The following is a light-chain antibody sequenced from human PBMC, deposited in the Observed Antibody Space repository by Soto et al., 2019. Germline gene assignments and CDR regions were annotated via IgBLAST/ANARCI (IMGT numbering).Light chain of an antibody. CDR3: QQYGTAPPRYI. V-gene: IGKV3-20*01. CDR1: QRYSSNY. CDR2: GTS. Sequence: ELVLTQSPGTLSLSPGERATLSCRASQRYSSNYLAWYQQKPGQAPRLLIYGTSNRATGIPDRFSGSGSGTEFTLSISILEPEDLAVYYCQQYGTAPPRYIFGQGTKLEIK. J-gene: IGKJ2*01.